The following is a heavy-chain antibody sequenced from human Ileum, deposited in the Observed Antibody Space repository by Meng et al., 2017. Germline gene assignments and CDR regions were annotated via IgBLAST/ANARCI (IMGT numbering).Heavy chain of an antibody. CDR1: SGSITSDTY. V-gene: IGHV4-4*02. CDR2: ISHSGST. D-gene: IGHD4-23*01. J-gene: IGHJ4*02. Sequence: QGQLQGSGPGLVKPSGTLSLPCAVSSGSITSDTYWSWVRLPPGKGLEWIGQISHSGSTFYNPSLKSRVTMSVDKSKSQFSLMLTSVTAADTAVYYCARHGGYYQGFWGQGTLVTVSS. CDR3: ARHGGYYQGF.